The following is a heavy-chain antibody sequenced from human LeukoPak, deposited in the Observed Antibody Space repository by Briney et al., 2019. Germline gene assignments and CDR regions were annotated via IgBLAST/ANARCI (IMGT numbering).Heavy chain of an antibody. J-gene: IGHJ3*02. CDR1: GFTFDDYG. CDR2: INWNGGST. V-gene: IGHV3-20*04. D-gene: IGHD5-18*01. CDR3: AKACDTAMVSSLSDI. Sequence: GGSLRLSCAASGFTFDDYGMSWVRQAPGKGLEWVSGINWNGGSTGYADSVKGRFTISRDNAKNSLYLQMNSLRAEDTALYYCAKACDTAMVSSLSDIWGQGTMVTVSS.